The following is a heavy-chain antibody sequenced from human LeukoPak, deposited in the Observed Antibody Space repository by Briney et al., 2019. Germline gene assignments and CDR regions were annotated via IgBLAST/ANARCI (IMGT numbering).Heavy chain of an antibody. CDR2: ISSSSTI. Sequence: GGSLRLSCAASGFTFSSYSMNWVRRAPGKGLEWVSYISSSSTIYYADSVKGRFTISRDNAKNSLYLQMNSLRAEDTAVYYCASTYCPGRYGMDVWGQGTPVPVCS. V-gene: IGHV3-48*04. J-gene: IGHJ6*02. D-gene: IGHD2-15*01. CDR1: GFTFSSYS. CDR3: ASTYCPGRYGMDV.